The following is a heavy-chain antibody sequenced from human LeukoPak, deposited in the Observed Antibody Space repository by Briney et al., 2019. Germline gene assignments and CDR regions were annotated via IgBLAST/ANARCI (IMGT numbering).Heavy chain of an antibody. V-gene: IGHV3-7*01. CDR1: GFTFSSYA. CDR2: IREDGSEA. J-gene: IGHJ4*02. D-gene: IGHD5-18*01. Sequence: PGGSLRLSCAASGFTFSSYAMSWVRQAPGKGLEWVANIREDGSEAYYVDFVKGRFTISRDNDKNPLHLQMNSLRVEDTAVYYCARVLYFRENSYAGPFDQWGQGTLVTVSS. CDR3: ARVLYFRENSYAGPFDQ.